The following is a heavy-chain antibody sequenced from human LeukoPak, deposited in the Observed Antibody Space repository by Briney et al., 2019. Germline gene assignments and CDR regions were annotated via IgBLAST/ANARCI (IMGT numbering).Heavy chain of an antibody. V-gene: IGHV3-30*18. D-gene: IGHD4-17*01. Sequence: GGSLRLSCAASGFTFSSYGMHWVRQAPGKGLEWVAVISYDGSNKYCADSVKGRFTISRDNSKNTLYLQMNSLRAEDTAVYYCAKGADGDYVPGYWGQGTLVAVSS. CDR2: ISYDGSNK. J-gene: IGHJ4*02. CDR1: GFTFSSYG. CDR3: AKGADGDYVPGY.